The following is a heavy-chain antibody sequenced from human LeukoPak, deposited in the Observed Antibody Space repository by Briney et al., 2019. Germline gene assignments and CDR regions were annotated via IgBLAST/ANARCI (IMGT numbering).Heavy chain of an antibody. CDR2: IYSGGST. V-gene: IGHV3-53*01. Sequence: GGSLRLSCAASGFTVSSNYMSWVRQAPGKGLEWVSVIYSGGSTYYADSVKGRFTISRDNSKNTLYLQMNSLRAEDTAVYYCAREQRYSSGWYDDYWGQGTLVTVSS. CDR1: GFTVSSNY. CDR3: AREQRYSSGWYDDY. D-gene: IGHD6-19*01. J-gene: IGHJ4*02.